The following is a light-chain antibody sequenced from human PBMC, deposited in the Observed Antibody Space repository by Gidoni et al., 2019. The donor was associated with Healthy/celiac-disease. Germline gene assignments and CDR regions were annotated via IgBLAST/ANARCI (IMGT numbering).Light chain of an antibody. CDR1: QSSSSW. CDR2: NAS. J-gene: IGKJ1*01. V-gene: IGKV1-5*03. CDR3: QQYNSYSRT. Sequence: DIQMTQSPSTLSSSVGDRVTITCRASQSSSSWLAWYQQKPGKAPKLLIYNASSLESGVPSRCSGSGSGTEFTLTISSLQPDDFATYYCQQYNSYSRTFGQGTKVEIK.